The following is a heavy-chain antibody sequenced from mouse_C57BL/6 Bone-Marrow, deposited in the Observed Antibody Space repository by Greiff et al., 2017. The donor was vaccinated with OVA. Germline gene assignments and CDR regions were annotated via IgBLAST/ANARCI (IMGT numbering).Heavy chain of an antibody. D-gene: IGHD1-1*01. Sequence: QVQLKQSGAELAKPGASVKLSCKASGYTFTSYWMHWVKQRPGQGLEWIGYINPSSGYTKYNQKFKDKATLTADKSSSTAYMQLSSLTYEDSAVYYCARSPVVERYYFDYWGQGTTLTVSS. J-gene: IGHJ2*01. V-gene: IGHV1-7*01. CDR1: GYTFTSYW. CDR2: INPSSGYT. CDR3: ARSPVVERYYFDY.